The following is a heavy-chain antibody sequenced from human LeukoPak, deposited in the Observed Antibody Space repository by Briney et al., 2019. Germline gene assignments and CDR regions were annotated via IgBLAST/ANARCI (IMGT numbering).Heavy chain of an antibody. J-gene: IGHJ6*02. V-gene: IGHV3-48*01. CDR3: ARERSMREQYYDFWSGPSDGMDV. D-gene: IGHD3-3*01. CDR2: ISSSSSTI. CDR1: GFTFSSYS. Sequence: TGGSLRLSCAASGFTFSSYSMNWVRQAPGKGLEWVSYISSSSSTIYYADSVKGRFTISRDNAKNSLYLQMNSLRAEDTAVYYCARERSMREQYYDFWSGPSDGMDVWGQGTTVTVSS.